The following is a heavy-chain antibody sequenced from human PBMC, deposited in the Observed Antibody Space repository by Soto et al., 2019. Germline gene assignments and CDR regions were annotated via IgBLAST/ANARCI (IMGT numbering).Heavy chain of an antibody. CDR1: GGTFSSYT. V-gene: IGHV1-69*02. Sequence: QVQLVQSGAEVKKPGSSVKVSCKASGGTFSSYTISWVRQAPGQGLEWMGRIIPILGIANYAQKFQGSVTLTADKSTSPAYMELSSLRSEDTAVYYCASLSTNNWFDPWGQGTLVTVSS. D-gene: IGHD3-16*01. J-gene: IGHJ5*02. CDR2: IIPILGIA. CDR3: ASLSTNNWFDP.